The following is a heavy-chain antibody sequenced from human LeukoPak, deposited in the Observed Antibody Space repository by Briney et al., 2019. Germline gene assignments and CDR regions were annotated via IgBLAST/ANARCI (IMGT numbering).Heavy chain of an antibody. V-gene: IGHV5-51*01. Sequence: GESLKISCQGSGYTFPIYWIGWVRQTPGKGLEWMGIIYPSDSHTIYSPSFQGQVTVSADKSISTAYLQWSSLKASDTAIYYCVRHCRPPQDSRAAKPTGYYYYYMDVWGTGTTVIVSS. J-gene: IGHJ6*03. CDR1: GYTFPIYW. D-gene: IGHD6-25*01. CDR2: IYPSDSHT. CDR3: VRHCRPPQDSRAAKPTGYYYYYMDV.